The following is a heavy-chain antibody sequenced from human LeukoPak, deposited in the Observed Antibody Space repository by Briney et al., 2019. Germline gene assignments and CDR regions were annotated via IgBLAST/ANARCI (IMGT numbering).Heavy chain of an antibody. CDR1: GGTFSSYT. J-gene: IGHJ5*02. CDR2: ISAYNGNT. CDR3: ARGQLVGNWFDP. V-gene: IGHV1-18*01. D-gene: IGHD6-6*01. Sequence: ATVNVSCKASGGTFSSYTISWVRQAPGQGLEWMGWISAYNGNTNYAQKLQGRVTMTTDTSTSTAYMELRSLRSDDTAVYYCARGQLVGNWFDPWGQGTLVTVSS.